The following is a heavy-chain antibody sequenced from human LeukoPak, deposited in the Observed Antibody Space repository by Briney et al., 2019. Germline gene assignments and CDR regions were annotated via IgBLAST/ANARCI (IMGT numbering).Heavy chain of an antibody. CDR3: ARLIYSSSWYTFDY. D-gene: IGHD6-13*01. CDR2: IYPGDSDT. CDR1: GYSFTTYW. V-gene: IGHV5-51*01. Sequence: GESLKISCKGSGYSFTTYWIGWVRQMPGKGLEWMGIIYPGDSDTRYNPSFQGQVTISADKSISTAYLQWSSLKASDTAMYYCARLIYSSSWYTFDYWGQGTLVTVSS. J-gene: IGHJ4*02.